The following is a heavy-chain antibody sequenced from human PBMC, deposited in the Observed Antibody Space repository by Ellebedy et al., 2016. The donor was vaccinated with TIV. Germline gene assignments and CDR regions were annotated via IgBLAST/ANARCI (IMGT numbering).Heavy chain of an antibody. CDR2: MFHIGGT. J-gene: IGHJ4*02. V-gene: IGHV4-38-2*02. CDR1: GSSISSGYY. Sequence: MPSETLSLTCSVSGSSISSGYYCAWTRQPPGRGLKWSGSMFHIGGTYYSPSLKSRVTISVDTSKTQLSLRLSFVPAADTAVYYCARDGAGPWDYWGPGTLVTVSS. CDR3: ARDGAGPWDY.